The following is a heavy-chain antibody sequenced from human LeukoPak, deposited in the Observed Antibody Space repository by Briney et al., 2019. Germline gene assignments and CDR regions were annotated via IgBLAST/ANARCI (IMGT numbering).Heavy chain of an antibody. V-gene: IGHV4-59*01. D-gene: IGHD1-26*01. CDR1: GGSISSYY. Sequence: SETLSLTCTVSGGSISSYYWSSIRQPPGKGLEWIGYIYYSGSTNYNPSLKSRVTISVDTSKNQFSLKLSSVTAADTAVYYCARVVKIVGATSYYFDYWGQGTLVTVSS. CDR3: ARVVKIVGATSYYFDY. J-gene: IGHJ4*02. CDR2: IYYSGST.